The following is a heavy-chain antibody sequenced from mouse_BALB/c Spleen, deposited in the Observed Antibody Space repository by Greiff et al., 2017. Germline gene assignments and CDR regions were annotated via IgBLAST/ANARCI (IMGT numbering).Heavy chain of an antibody. V-gene: IGHV5-6-4*01. J-gene: IGHJ2*01. Sequence: DVMLVESGGGLVKPGGSLKLSCAASGFTFSSYTMSWVRQTPEKRLEWVATISSGGSYTYYPDSVKGRFTISRDNAKNTLYLQMSSLKSEDTAMYYCTRDGNGFDDWGQGTTLTVSS. CDR3: TRDGNGFDD. CDR1: GFTFSSYT. D-gene: IGHD1-1*01. CDR2: ISSGGSYT.